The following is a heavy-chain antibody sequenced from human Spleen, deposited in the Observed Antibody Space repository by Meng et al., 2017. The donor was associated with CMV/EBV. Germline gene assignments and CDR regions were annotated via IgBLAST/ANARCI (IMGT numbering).Heavy chain of an antibody. CDR3: ARGYEVRGVFGY. Sequence: VLLVGAWGCVVQPGRSLRLTCAASALTFSSNAMHWVRQAPGKGLAWVAVISYDGSNKYYAESVKGRFTISRDNSKHTLYLQMNSLRAEDTAVYYCARGYEVRGVFGYWGQGTLVTVSS. CDR2: ISYDGSNK. CDR1: ALTFSSNA. D-gene: IGHD3-10*01. J-gene: IGHJ4*02. V-gene: IGHV3-30-3*01.